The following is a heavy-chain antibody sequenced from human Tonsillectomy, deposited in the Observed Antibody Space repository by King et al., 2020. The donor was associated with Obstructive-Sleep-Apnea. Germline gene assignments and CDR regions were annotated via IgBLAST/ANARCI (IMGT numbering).Heavy chain of an antibody. D-gene: IGHD5-12*01. CDR2: IDPNSGAT. V-gene: IGHV1-2*02. CDR3: ARGKKVATDTGRTDPNDY. CDR1: GYTFTDDY. J-gene: IGHJ4*02. Sequence: QLVQSGAEVKNPGASVKVSCKASGYTFTDDYMHWVRQAPGQGLEWMGWIDPNSGATSYAQRFQGRVTMARDTSISTAYMERSRLRSDDTAVYYCARGKKVATDTGRTDPNDYWGQGTLVSVSS.